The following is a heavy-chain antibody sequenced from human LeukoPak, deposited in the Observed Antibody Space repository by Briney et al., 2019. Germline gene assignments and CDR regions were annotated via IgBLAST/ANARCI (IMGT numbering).Heavy chain of an antibody. D-gene: IGHD6-13*01. Sequence: EASVKVSCKASGYTFTSYYMHWVRQAPGQGLEWMGIINPSGGSTSYAQKFQGRVTMTRDTSTSTVYMELSSLRSEDTAVYYCARDKNTGIAGSGDAFDIWGQGTMVTVSS. CDR2: INPSGGST. J-gene: IGHJ3*02. CDR3: ARDKNTGIAGSGDAFDI. V-gene: IGHV1-46*01. CDR1: GYTFTSYY.